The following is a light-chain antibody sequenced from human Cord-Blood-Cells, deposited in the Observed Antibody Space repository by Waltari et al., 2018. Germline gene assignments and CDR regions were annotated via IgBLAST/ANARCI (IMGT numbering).Light chain of an antibody. Sequence: DIQMTQSPSSLSASVGHRVTITYRASQSISSYLNWYQQKPGKAPKLLIYAASSLQSGVPSRFSGSGSGTDFTLTISSLQPEDFATYYCQQSYSTPPWTFGQGTKVEIK. CDR3: QQSYSTPPWT. CDR1: QSISSY. CDR2: AAS. V-gene: IGKV1-39*01. J-gene: IGKJ1*01.